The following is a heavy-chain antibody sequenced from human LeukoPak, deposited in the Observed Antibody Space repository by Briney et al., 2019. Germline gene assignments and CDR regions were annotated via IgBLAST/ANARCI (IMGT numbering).Heavy chain of an antibody. V-gene: IGHV3-21*01. CDR1: GFTFSSYS. J-gene: IGHJ4*02. D-gene: IGHD2-2*01. Sequence: GGSLRLSCAASGFTFSSYSMNWVRQAPGKGLEWVSSISSSSSYIYYADSVKGRFTISRDNAKNSLYLQMNSLRAEDTAAYYCASGVLGYCSSTSCYEGVYWGQGTLVAVSS. CDR2: ISSSSSYI. CDR3: ASGVLGYCSSTSCYEGVY.